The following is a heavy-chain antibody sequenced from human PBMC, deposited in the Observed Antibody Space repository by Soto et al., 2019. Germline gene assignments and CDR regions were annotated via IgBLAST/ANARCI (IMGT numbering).Heavy chain of an antibody. D-gene: IGHD6-19*01. CDR3: AREGGAVAGDAFDI. V-gene: IGHV3-48*02. J-gene: IGHJ3*02. CDR2: ISSSSSTI. Sequence: EVQLVESGGGLVQPGGSLRLSCAASGFTFSSYSMNWVRQAPGKGLEWVSYISSSSSTIYYADSVKGRFTISRDNAKNLLYLQMNSLRDEDTAVYYCAREGGAVAGDAFDIWGQGTMVTVSS. CDR1: GFTFSSYS.